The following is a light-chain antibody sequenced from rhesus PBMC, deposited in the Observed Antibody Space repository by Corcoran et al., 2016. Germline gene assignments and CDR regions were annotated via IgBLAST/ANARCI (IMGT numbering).Light chain of an antibody. J-gene: IGKJ2*01. CDR2: KAS. CDR3: QQYNNRPYS. Sequence: DIQMTQSPPSLPASLGDTVTITCRASQGISTSLAWYQQKPGKAPKVLSYKASRLQSGVPSRFSGTGSGTDFTLTISSLQSEDFATYYCQQYNNRPYSFGQGTKVEIK. V-gene: IGKV1-22*01. CDR1: QGISTS.